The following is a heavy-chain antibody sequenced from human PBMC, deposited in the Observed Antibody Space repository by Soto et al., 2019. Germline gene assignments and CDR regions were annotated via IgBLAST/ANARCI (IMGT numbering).Heavy chain of an antibody. J-gene: IGHJ3*02. Sequence: ESGGGVVQPGRSLRLSCAASGFIFSGYGMHWVRQAPGKGLEWVTVISYDGRNKYYADAVKGRFTVSRDNSKDTLYLEMNSLRAEDTAVYYCAKVPYISGGYDRTGGALDIWGQGTMVIVSS. CDR2: ISYDGRNK. CDR1: GFIFSGYG. CDR3: AKVPYISGGYDRTGGALDI. V-gene: IGHV3-30*18. D-gene: IGHD5-12*01.